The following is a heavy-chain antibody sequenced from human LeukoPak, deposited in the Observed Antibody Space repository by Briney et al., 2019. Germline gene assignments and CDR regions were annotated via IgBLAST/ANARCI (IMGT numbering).Heavy chain of an antibody. V-gene: IGHV1-2*02. CDR2: INPNSGGT. J-gene: IGHJ6*03. CDR1: GYTFTGYY. D-gene: IGHD5-12*01. CDR3: ARGYVDIVATNYFYYMDV. Sequence: ASVKVSCKASGYTFTGYYMHWVRQAPGQGLEWMGWINPNSGGTNYAQKFQGRVTMTEDTSTDTAYMELSSLRSEDMAVYYCARGYVDIVATNYFYYMDVWGKGTTVTVSS.